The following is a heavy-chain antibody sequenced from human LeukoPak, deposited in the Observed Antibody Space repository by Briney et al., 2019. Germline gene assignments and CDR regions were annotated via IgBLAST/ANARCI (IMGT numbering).Heavy chain of an antibody. CDR1: GFTLGSYW. V-gene: IGHV3-7*03. Sequence: PGGSLRLSCAASGFTLGSYWMTWVRQAPGKGLEWVANINQDGSVKYYVDSVKGRFTISRDNAKNSLYLQMNSLRAEDTALYYCARDIYPRRWLQLDYWGQGTLVTASS. CDR2: INQDGSVK. CDR3: ARDIYPRRWLQLDY. J-gene: IGHJ4*02. D-gene: IGHD5-24*01.